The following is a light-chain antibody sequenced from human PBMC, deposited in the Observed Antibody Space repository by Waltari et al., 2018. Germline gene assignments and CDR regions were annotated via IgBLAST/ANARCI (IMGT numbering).Light chain of an antibody. CDR1: SGDIGSYDL. CDR2: EIN. CDR3: ASYASSLTGVL. J-gene: IGLJ2*01. V-gene: IGLV2-23*02. Sequence: QSALTQPASVSGSPGQTITISCTGTSGDIGSYDLVSWYQHHPDKATKLIIYEINKRPSGVSNRFSGSKSGHTASLTISGLLAEDEADYYCASYASSLTGVLFGGGTRLTVL.